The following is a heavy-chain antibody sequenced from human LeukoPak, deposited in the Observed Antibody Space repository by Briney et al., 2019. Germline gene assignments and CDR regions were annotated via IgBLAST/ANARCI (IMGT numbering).Heavy chain of an antibody. CDR1: GYTFTSYG. V-gene: IGHV1-18*01. J-gene: IGHJ4*02. Sequence: EASVKVSCKASGYTFTSYGISWVRQAPGQGLEWMGWISAYNGNTNYAQKLLGRVTMTTDTSTSTAYMELRSLRSDDTAVYYCARITYYDFWSPRGYFDYWGQGTLVTVSS. CDR3: ARITYYDFWSPRGYFDY. CDR2: ISAYNGNT. D-gene: IGHD3-3*01.